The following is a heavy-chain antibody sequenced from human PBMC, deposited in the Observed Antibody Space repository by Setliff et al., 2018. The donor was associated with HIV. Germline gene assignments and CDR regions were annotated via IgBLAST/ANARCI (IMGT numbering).Heavy chain of an antibody. J-gene: IGHJ4*02. CDR3: ARGTYYSYGSRPSLSYVY. CDR1: GGSFSGYY. V-gene: IGHV4-34*01. CDR2: INHSGSN. Sequence: SETLSLTCAVYGGSFSGYYWSWIRQPPGKGLEWIGEINHSGSNNYNPSLKSRITISVDTSKNQFSLKLSSVTAADTAVYYCARGTYYSYGSRPSLSYVYWGQGTPVTVSS. D-gene: IGHD5-18*01.